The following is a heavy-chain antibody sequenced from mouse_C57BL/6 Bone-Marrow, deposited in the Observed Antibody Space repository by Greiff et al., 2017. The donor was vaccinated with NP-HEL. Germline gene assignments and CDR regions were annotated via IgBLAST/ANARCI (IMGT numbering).Heavy chain of an antibody. CDR2: ISDGGSYT. V-gene: IGHV5-4*01. Sequence: EVNVVESGGGLVKPGGSLKLSCAASGFTFSSYAMSWVRQTPEKRLEWVATISDGGSYTYYPDNVKGRFTISRDNAKNNLYLQMSHLKSEDTAMYYCARDPLLLDYWGQGTTLTVSS. CDR3: ARDPLLLDY. J-gene: IGHJ2*01. CDR1: GFTFSSYA. D-gene: IGHD2-1*01.